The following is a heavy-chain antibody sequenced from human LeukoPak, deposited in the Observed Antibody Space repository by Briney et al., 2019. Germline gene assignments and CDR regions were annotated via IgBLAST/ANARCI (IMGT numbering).Heavy chain of an antibody. CDR3: ARVVLPARYCSSTSCYSYFDY. Sequence: ASVKVSCTASGYIFTHYAIHWVRQAPGQRLEWMGWINSGNGYAKHSEKLQGRVIITRDTSAATAYMELTSLRSEDTAVYYCARVVLPARYCSSTSCYSYFDYWGQGTLVTVSS. J-gene: IGHJ4*02. CDR1: GYIFTHYA. D-gene: IGHD2-2*01. CDR2: INSGNGYA. V-gene: IGHV1-3*04.